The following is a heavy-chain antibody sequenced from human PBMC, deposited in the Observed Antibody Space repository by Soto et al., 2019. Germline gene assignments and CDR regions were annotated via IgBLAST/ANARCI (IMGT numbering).Heavy chain of an antibody. CDR1: GFTFSSYA. J-gene: IGHJ6*02. Sequence: PGGSLRLSCAASGFTFSSYAMSWVRQAPGKGLEWVSAISGSGGSTYYADSVKGRFTISRDNSKNTLYLQMNSLRAEDTAVYYCAKPAVWFGDPSYYYYYGMDVWGQGTTVTVSS. CDR3: AKPAVWFGDPSYYYYYGMDV. D-gene: IGHD3-10*01. CDR2: ISGSGGST. V-gene: IGHV3-23*01.